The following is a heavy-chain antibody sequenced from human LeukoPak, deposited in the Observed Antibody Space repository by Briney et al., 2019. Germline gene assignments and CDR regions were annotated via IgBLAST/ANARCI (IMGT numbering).Heavy chain of an antibody. J-gene: IGHJ5*02. CDR2: INPNSGGT. Sequence: ASVKVSCKASGCTFTGYYMHWVRQAPGQGLEWMGWINPNSGGTNYAQKFQGRVTMTRDTSISTAYMELSRLRSDDTAVYYCARGFEYDPGSTWFDPWGQGTLVTVSS. CDR1: GCTFTGYY. CDR3: ARGFEYDPGSTWFDP. D-gene: IGHD1-14*01. V-gene: IGHV1-2*02.